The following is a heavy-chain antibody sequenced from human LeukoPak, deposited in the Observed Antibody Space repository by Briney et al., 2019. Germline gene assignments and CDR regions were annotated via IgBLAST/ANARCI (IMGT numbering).Heavy chain of an antibody. J-gene: IGHJ4*02. CDR2: MNPNSGNT. Sequence: ASVKVSCKASGYTFTSYDINWVRQATGQGLEWMGWMNPNSGNTGYAQKFQGRVAITRNISISTAYMELSSLRSEDTAVYYCARGGDYYDSTTDYWGQGTLVTVSS. V-gene: IGHV1-8*01. CDR3: ARGGDYYDSTTDY. CDR1: GYTFTSYD. D-gene: IGHD3-22*01.